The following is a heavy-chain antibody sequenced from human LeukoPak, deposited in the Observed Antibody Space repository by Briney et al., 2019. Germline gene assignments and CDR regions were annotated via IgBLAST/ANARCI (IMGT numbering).Heavy chain of an antibody. D-gene: IGHD3-3*01. J-gene: IGHJ5*02. CDR3: ARLSYSYYDFWSGHRPSWFDP. Sequence: GESLEISCKCSGYSFTSYWIGWVRQMPGKGLEWMGFIYPGDSDTRYSPSFQGQVTISADKSISTAYLQWNSLKASDTAMYYCARLSYSYYDFWSGHRPSWFDPWGQGTLVTVSS. CDR2: IYPGDSDT. V-gene: IGHV5-51*01. CDR1: GYSFTSYW.